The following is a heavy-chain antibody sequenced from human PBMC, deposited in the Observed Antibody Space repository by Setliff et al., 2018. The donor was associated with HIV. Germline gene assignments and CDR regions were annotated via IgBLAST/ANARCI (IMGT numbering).Heavy chain of an antibody. J-gene: IGHJ4*02. CDR2: INHSGST. Sequence: SETLSLTCAVYGGSFSGYYWSWIRQPPGKGLEWIGEINHSGSTNYNPSLKSRVTISVDTSKNQFSLKLSSVTAADTAVYYCARGDKRRPFDYWGQGTLVTVSS. V-gene: IGHV4-34*01. CDR3: ARGDKRRPFDY. CDR1: GGSFSGYY.